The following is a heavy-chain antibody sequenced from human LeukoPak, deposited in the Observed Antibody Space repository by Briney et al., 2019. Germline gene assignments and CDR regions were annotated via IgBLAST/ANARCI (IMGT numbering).Heavy chain of an antibody. Sequence: SETLSLTCTVSGGSISSYYWNWIRQPPGKGLEWIAYVYYSGSTNCNPSLKSRVTISVDTSMNQFSLKLSSVTAADTALYYCARGSGYMDVWGKGSTVTVSS. J-gene: IGHJ6*03. CDR1: GGSISSYY. V-gene: IGHV4-59*01. CDR3: ARGSGYMDV. CDR2: VYYSGST.